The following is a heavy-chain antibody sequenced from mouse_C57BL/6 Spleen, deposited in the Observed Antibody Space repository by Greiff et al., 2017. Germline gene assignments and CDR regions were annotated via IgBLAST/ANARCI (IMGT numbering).Heavy chain of an antibody. D-gene: IGHD1-1*01. CDR2: ISDGGSYT. CDR1: GFTFSSYA. CDR3: ARDRYYYGRDFDY. J-gene: IGHJ2*01. Sequence: DVHLVESGGGLVKPGGSLKLSCAASGFTFSSYAMSWVRQTPEKRLEWVATISDGGSYTYNPDYVKGRCTISRDNAKNNLYLQMRHLKSEDTTMYYCARDRYYYGRDFDYWGQGTTLTVSS. V-gene: IGHV5-4*01.